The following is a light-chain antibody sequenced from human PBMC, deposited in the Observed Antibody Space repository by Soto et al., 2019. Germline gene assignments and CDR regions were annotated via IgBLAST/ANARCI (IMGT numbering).Light chain of an antibody. CDR2: DAS. V-gene: IGKV3-11*01. Sequence: EIGLTQSPVTLSLSPGDRATLSCRASQTVSTYLAWYQQKPGQAPRLLIYDASNRATGIPARFSGSGSGTDFTLTISSLEPEDFAVYYCQQRNNWPPAITFGQGTRLDIK. CDR1: QTVSTY. CDR3: QQRNNWPPAIT. J-gene: IGKJ5*01.